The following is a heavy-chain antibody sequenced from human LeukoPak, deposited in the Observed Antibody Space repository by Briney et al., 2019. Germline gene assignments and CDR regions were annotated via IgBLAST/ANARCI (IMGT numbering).Heavy chain of an antibody. D-gene: IGHD6-19*01. CDR3: AGDTHSSSWYDH. V-gene: IGHV3-53*01. J-gene: IGHJ5*02. CDR2: IYSDGNT. CDR1: GFTVSSIY. Sequence: GGSLRLSCAVSGFTVSSIYMTWVRQAPGRGLEWVSSIYSDGNTYYADSVKGRFTLSRDSSRNTLYLQMNDLRVEDTAVYYCAGDTHSSSWYDHWGQGTLVTVSS.